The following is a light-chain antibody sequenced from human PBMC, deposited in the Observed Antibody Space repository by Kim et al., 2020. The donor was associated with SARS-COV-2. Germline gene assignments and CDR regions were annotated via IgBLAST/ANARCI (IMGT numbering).Light chain of an antibody. Sequence: EIVLTQSPGTLSLSPGERATLSCRASQSVSSSYLAWYQQKPGQAPRLLIYGASNRGTGIPDRFSGSGSGTDFSLTISRLEPEDFAVYYCPQYGASPWTFGQGTKVDIK. CDR2: GAS. J-gene: IGKJ1*01. CDR3: PQYGASPWT. V-gene: IGKV3-20*01. CDR1: QSVSSSY.